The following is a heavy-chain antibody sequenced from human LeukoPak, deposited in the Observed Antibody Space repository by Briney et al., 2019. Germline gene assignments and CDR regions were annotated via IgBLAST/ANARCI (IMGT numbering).Heavy chain of an antibody. D-gene: IGHD3-10*01. CDR1: GFTFSSYG. CDR2: ISYDGSNK. CDR3: ATLPVLGFGKFDVFDI. J-gene: IGHJ3*02. Sequence: GGSLRLSCAAPGFTFSSYGMHWVRQAPGKGLEWVAVISYDGSNKYYADSVKGRFTIPRDNSNKTLYLQMNSLRAEDTAVYFCATLPVLGFGKFDVFDIWGQGTMVTVSS. V-gene: IGHV3-30*03.